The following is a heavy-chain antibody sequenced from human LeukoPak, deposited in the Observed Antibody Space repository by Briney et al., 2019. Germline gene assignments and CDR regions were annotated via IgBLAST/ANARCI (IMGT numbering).Heavy chain of an antibody. CDR1: GFTFSDYY. J-gene: IGHJ4*02. Sequence: GGSLRLSCAASGFTFSDYYMSWIRQAPGKGLEWVSYISSSGCTIYYADSVKGRFTISRDNAKNSLYLQMNSLRAEDTAVYYCARVIDFWSGYLDYWGQGTLVTVSS. V-gene: IGHV3-11*01. CDR3: ARVIDFWSGYLDY. D-gene: IGHD3-3*01. CDR2: ISSSGCTI.